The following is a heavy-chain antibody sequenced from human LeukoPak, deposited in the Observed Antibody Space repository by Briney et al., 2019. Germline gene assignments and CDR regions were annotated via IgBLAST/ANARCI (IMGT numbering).Heavy chain of an antibody. CDR3: AKSIAAAGIPPKDY. Sequence: GGSLRLSCAASGFTFSSYAMSWVRQAPGKGLEWVSSISGSGGSTYYADSVKGRFTISRDNSKDTLYLQMNGLRAVDTAVYYCAKSIAAAGIPPKDYWGQGTLVTVSS. CDR1: GFTFSSYA. CDR2: ISGSGGST. V-gene: IGHV3-23*01. D-gene: IGHD6-13*01. J-gene: IGHJ4*02.